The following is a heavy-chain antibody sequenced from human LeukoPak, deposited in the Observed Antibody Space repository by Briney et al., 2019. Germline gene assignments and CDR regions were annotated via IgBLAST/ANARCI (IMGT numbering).Heavy chain of an antibody. D-gene: IGHD2-21*02. Sequence: ASVKVSCKASGYTFTSYGISWVRQAPGQGLEWMGWISAYNGNTNYAQKLQGRVTMTTDTSTSAAYMELRSLRSDDTAVYYCARQYCGGDCYPDDYWGQGTLVTVSS. V-gene: IGHV1-18*01. CDR3: ARQYCGGDCYPDDY. CDR1: GYTFTSYG. CDR2: ISAYNGNT. J-gene: IGHJ4*02.